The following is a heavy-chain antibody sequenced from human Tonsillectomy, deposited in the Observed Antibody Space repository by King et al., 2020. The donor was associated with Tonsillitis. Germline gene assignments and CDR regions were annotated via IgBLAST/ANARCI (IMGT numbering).Heavy chain of an antibody. D-gene: IGHD4-17*01. CDR2: IIWKGGST. CDR1: GFTFGDYG. J-gene: IGHJ2*01. Sequence: VQLVESGGGVERPGGSLRLSCAACGFTFGDYGMSWVRHAPGKGLEGVTGIIWKGGSTAYADSVKGRFTISRDNAKNSLYLQMNSLRAEDTALYYCARELDGYGDRYFDLWGRGTLVTVSS. V-gene: IGHV3-20*04. CDR3: ARELDGYGDRYFDL.